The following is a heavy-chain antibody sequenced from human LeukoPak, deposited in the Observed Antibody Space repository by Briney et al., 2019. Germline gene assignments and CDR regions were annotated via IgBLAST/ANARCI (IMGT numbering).Heavy chain of an antibody. D-gene: IGHD4-11*01. CDR2: INPNSGGT. CDR1: GYTFTGYY. V-gene: IGHV1-2*02. J-gene: IGHJ2*01. Sequence: GASVKVSCKASGYTFTGYYMHWVRQAPGQGLEWMGWINPNSGGTNYAQKFQGRVTMTRDTSISTAYMELSRLRSDDTAVYYCARGSDTVTNYWYFDLWGRGTLVTVSS. CDR3: ARGSDTVTNYWYFDL.